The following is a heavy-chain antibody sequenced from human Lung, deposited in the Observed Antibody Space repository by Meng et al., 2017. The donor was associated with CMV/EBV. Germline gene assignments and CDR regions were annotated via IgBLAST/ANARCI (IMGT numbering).Heavy chain of an antibody. V-gene: IGHV1-2*06. D-gene: IGHD6-19*01. CDR3: AKSSDNGWSS. CDR1: GYSFSCFY. J-gene: IGHJ4*01. CDR2: VNPISADT. Sequence: VQLVQSGAEVKRPGASVKISCQASGYSFSCFYLNWARQAPGHGLEWLGRVNPISADTHLAQKFEGRITVTRGATINTAFMELTRLRPDDTAVYYCAKSSDNGWSSWGPGTLVTVSS.